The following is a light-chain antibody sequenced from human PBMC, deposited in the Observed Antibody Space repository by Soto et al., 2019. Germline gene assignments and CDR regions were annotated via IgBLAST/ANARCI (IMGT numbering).Light chain of an antibody. J-gene: IGKJ4*01. CDR3: QLDNNWRPVT. CDR2: GAS. CDR1: QSVSSN. Sequence: EIVMTQSPATLSVSPGERATLSCSASQSVSSNLAWYPQKPGQAPRLLIYGASTRATGIPARFSGSGSGTEFTLTISGLQSEDFGVYYCQLDNNWRPVTLGGGPKVEIK. V-gene: IGKV3-15*01.